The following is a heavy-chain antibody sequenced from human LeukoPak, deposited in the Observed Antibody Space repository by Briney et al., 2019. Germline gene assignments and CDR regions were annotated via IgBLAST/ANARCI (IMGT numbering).Heavy chain of an antibody. Sequence: ASVTVSSTASGYTFTSYGISWVRQAPGQGLEWMGWISAYNGNTNYAQKLQGRVTMTTDTSKSTVYMELRSLRSDDTAVYYCARGALIYEILSGSGSSDAFDIWGQGTMVTVSP. J-gene: IGHJ3*02. CDR3: ARGALIYEILSGSGSSDAFDI. CDR2: ISAYNGNT. CDR1: GYTFTSYG. D-gene: IGHD3-9*01. V-gene: IGHV1-18*04.